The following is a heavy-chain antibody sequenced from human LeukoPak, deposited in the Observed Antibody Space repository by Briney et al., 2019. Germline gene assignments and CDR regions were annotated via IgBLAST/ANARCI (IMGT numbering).Heavy chain of an antibody. CDR3: AREMGLVDMSTMIPGGAFDI. Sequence: GGSLRLSCAGSGFTFSTYEMHWVRQAPGRGLEWLSYISRSGSTKHYTDSVKGRFTISRDNARNSLYLRMNSLRAEDTAVYYCAREMGLVDMSTMIPGGAFDIWGQGTAVTVSS. J-gene: IGHJ3*02. D-gene: IGHD5-24*01. CDR2: ISRSGSTK. V-gene: IGHV3-48*03. CDR1: GFTFSTYE.